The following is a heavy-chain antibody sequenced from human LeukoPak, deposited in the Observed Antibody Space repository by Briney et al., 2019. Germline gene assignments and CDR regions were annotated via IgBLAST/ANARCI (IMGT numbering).Heavy chain of an antibody. CDR3: ASTPNYYDSSGIFDY. D-gene: IGHD3-22*01. V-gene: IGHV4-59*01. CDR1: GGSISSYY. CDR2: IYYSGST. J-gene: IGHJ4*02. Sequence: PSETLSLTCTVSGGSISSYYWSWIRHPPGKGLEWIGYIYYSGSTNYNPSLKSRVTISVDTSKNQFSLKLSSVTAADTAMYYCASTPNYYDSSGIFDYWGQGTLVTVSS.